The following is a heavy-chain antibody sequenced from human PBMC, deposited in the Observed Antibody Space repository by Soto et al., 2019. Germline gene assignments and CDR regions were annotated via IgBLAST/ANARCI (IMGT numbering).Heavy chain of an antibody. CDR2: ISGSGGST. Sequence: GGSLRLSCAASGFTFSSYAMSWVRQAPGKGLEWVSAISGSGGSTYYADSVKGRFTISRDNSKNTLYLQMNSLRAEDTAVYYCAKCALQWARPYYYGMDVWGQGTTVTVSS. J-gene: IGHJ6*02. CDR1: GFTFSSYA. V-gene: IGHV3-23*01. CDR3: AKCALQWARPYYYGMDV. D-gene: IGHD1-1*01.